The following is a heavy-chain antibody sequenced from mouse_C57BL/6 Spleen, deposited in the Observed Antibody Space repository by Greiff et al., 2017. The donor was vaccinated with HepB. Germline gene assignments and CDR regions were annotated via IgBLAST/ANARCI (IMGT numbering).Heavy chain of an antibody. D-gene: IGHD1-1*01. CDR3: ARNYYGSSLYAMDY. Sequence: VQLQQSGPELVKPGASVKISCKASGYAFSSSWMNWVKQRPGKGLEWIGRIYPGDGDTNYNGKLKGKATLTADQSSSTAYMQLSSLTSEDSAVYFCARNYYGSSLYAMDYWGQGTSVTVSS. J-gene: IGHJ4*01. V-gene: IGHV1-82*01. CDR2: IYPGDGDT. CDR1: GYAFSSSW.